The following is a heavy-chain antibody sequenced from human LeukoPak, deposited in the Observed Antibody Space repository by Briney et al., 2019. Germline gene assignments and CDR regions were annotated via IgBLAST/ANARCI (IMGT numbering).Heavy chain of an antibody. CDR3: AKHIRGLVGATRTDY. V-gene: IGHV3-23*01. Sequence: GGSLRLSCSASGITVSSNYMSWVRQAPGKGLESVSGTSDSGGSTYYADSVKGRFTISRDNSKNTLYLQMNSLRADDTAVYYCAKHIRGLVGATRTDYWGQGTLVTVSS. CDR1: GITVSSNY. CDR2: TSDSGGST. D-gene: IGHD1-26*01. J-gene: IGHJ4*02.